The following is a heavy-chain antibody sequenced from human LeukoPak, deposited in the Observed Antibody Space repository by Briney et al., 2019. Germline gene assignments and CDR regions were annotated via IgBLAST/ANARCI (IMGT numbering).Heavy chain of an antibody. D-gene: IGHD6-19*01. J-gene: IGHJ4*02. CDR1: GFTFSNYW. CDR3: ARKAGKMFDY. CDR2: IKQDGREK. Sequence: PGGSLRLSCTASGFTFSNYWMTWVRQAPGKGMEWVANIKQDGREKYYVDFVTGRFTISRDNAKNLLFLQMSSLSPEDTAVYYCARKAGKMFDYWGQGTLVTASS. V-gene: IGHV3-7*01.